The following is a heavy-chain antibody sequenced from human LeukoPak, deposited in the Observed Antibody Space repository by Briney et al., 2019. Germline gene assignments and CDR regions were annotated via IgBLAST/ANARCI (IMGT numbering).Heavy chain of an antibody. V-gene: IGHV4-4*02. CDR1: GGSISSSNW. CDR3: ARDGRSSGWYYFDY. J-gene: IGHJ4*02. CDR2: IYHSGST. Sequence: SETLSLTCAVSGGSISSSNWWSWVRQPPGKGLEWIGEIYHSGSTNYNPSLKSRVTISVDTSKNQFSLKLSSVTAADTAVYYCARDGRSSGWYYFDYWGQGTLVTVSS. D-gene: IGHD6-19*01.